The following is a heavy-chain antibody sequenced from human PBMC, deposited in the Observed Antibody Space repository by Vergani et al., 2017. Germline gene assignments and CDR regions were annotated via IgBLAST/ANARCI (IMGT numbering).Heavy chain of an antibody. D-gene: IGHD6-13*01. CDR3: ARQQLVREGDAFDI. J-gene: IGHJ3*02. CDR2: IWYDGSNK. V-gene: IGHV3-33*01. Sequence: QVQLVESGGGVVQPGRSLRLSCAASGFTFSSYGMHWVRQAPGKGLEWVAVIWYDGSNKYYADSVKGRFTISRDNSKNTLYLQMNSLRAEDTAVYYCARQQLVREGDAFDIWGQGTMVTVSS. CDR1: GFTFSSYG.